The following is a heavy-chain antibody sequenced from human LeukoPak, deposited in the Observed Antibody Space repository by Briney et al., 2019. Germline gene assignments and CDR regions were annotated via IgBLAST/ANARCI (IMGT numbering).Heavy chain of an antibody. CDR3: AREVGASEIDY. CDR1: GFTFSSYE. Sequence: GGSLRLSCAASGFTFSSYEMNWVRQAPGKGLEWVSYISSSGSTIYYADSVKGRFTISRDNAKNSLYLQMNSLRAEDTAVYYCAREVGASEIDYWGQGTLVTVSP. CDR2: ISSSGSTI. V-gene: IGHV3-48*03. D-gene: IGHD1-26*01. J-gene: IGHJ4*02.